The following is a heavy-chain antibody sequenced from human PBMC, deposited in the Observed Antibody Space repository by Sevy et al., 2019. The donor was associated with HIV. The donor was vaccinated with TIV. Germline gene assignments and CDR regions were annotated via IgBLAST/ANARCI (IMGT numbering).Heavy chain of an antibody. V-gene: IGHV3-30*18. J-gene: IGHJ6*02. Sequence: GGSLRLSCIASGFSFSNFGMHWVRQAPGKGLEWVAISSYDGHTNYFGDSVKGRFTISRDNSKNRLYLQMNSLGVQDTAVYYCAKDLLQLTIKELAQDYYYGMDVWGQGTTVTVSS. D-gene: IGHD4-4*01. CDR3: AKDLLQLTIKELAQDYYYGMDV. CDR1: GFSFSNFG. CDR2: SSYDGHTN.